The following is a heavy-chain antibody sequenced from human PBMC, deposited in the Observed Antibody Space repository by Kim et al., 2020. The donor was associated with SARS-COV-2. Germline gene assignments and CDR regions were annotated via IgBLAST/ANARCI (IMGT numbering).Heavy chain of an antibody. D-gene: IGHD3-10*01. CDR3: ARGTMVRGTTWGY. Sequence: SETLSLTCAVYGGSFSGYYWSWIRQPPGKGLEWIGEINHSGSTNYNPSLKSRVTISVDTSKNQFSLKLSSVTAADTAVYYCARGTMVRGTTWGYWGQGTLVTVSS. CDR2: INHSGST. CDR1: GGSFSGYY. V-gene: IGHV4-34*01. J-gene: IGHJ4*02.